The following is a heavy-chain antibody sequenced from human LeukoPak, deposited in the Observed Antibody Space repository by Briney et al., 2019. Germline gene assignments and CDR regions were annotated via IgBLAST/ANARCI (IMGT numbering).Heavy chain of an antibody. CDR3: ARDLVDGVGAPGAY. D-gene: IGHD1-26*01. CDR1: GYTFTNYG. J-gene: IGHJ4*02. V-gene: IGHV1-18*01. Sequence: ASVKVSCKASGYTFTNYGITWMRQAPGQGLEWMGWINTYNGNTNHAQKLQGRVTITTDTSTGTAYMELRSLRSDDTAVFYCARDLVDGVGAPGAYWGQGALATVSS. CDR2: INTYNGNT.